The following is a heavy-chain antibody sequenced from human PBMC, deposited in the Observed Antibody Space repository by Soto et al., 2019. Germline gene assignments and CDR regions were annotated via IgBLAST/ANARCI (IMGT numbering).Heavy chain of an antibody. CDR2: ISYDGSNK. V-gene: IGHV3-30*18. CDR3: AKDRSHYYDSSGYQDTYYYYYGMDV. D-gene: IGHD3-22*01. CDR1: GFTFSSYG. J-gene: IGHJ6*02. Sequence: GGSLILSCAASGFTFSSYGMHWVRQAPGKGLEWVAVISYDGSNKYYADSVKGRFTISRDNSKNTLYLQMNSLRAEDTAVYYCAKDRSHYYDSSGYQDTYYYYYGMDVWGQGTTVTVSS.